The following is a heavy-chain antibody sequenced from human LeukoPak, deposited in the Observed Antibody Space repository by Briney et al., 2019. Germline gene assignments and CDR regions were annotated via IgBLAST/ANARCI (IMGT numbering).Heavy chain of an antibody. D-gene: IGHD3-10*01. V-gene: IGHV3-23*01. J-gene: IGHJ4*02. CDR3: AKDELLWFGELAGIPY. Sequence: GGSLRLSCEASGFTFSSYAMSWVRQAPGKGLEWVSAISGSGGSTYYADSVKGRFTISRDNSKNTLYLQMNSLRAKDTAVYYCAKDELLWFGELAGIPYWGQGTLVTVSS. CDR2: ISGSGGST. CDR1: GFTFSSYA.